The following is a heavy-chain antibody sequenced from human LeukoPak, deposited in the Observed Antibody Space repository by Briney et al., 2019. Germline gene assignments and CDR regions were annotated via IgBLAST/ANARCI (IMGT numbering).Heavy chain of an antibody. CDR3: ARADPGSSCGY. J-gene: IGHJ4*02. CDR2: INPSGGST. V-gene: IGHV1-46*01. D-gene: IGHD6-13*01. Sequence: MGIINPSGGSTSYAQKFQGRVTMTRDTSTSTVYMELSSLRSEDTAVYYCARADPGSSCGYWGQGTLVTVSS.